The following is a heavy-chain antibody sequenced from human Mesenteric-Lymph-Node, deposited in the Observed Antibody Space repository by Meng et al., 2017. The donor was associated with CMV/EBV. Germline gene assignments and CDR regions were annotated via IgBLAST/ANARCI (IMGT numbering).Heavy chain of an antibody. CDR3: AILAYRGGSLDY. J-gene: IGHJ4*02. Sequence: SLKISCEASGFNFHDYVIHWVRQAPGKGLEWVSGIIWSSDTIGYADSVEGRFTISRDNAKNSLYLQMNSLRAEDTALYYCAILAYRGGSLDYWGQGTLVTVSS. D-gene: IGHD3-16*01. V-gene: IGHV3-9*01. CDR1: GFNFHDYV. CDR2: IIWSSDTI.